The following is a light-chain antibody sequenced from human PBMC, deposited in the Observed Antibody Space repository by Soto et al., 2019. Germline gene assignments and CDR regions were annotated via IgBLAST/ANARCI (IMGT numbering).Light chain of an antibody. J-gene: IGKJ2*01. CDR3: QQHSNSPLA. Sequence: EIVLTQSPATLSLSPGERATLSCRASQSVSSYLAWYQQKPGEAPSLLIYDASNRATGIPPRFSGSGSGTDFTLTISSLEPEDFAVYYCQQHSNSPLAFGQGTKLEIK. CDR1: QSVSSY. CDR2: DAS. V-gene: IGKV3-11*01.